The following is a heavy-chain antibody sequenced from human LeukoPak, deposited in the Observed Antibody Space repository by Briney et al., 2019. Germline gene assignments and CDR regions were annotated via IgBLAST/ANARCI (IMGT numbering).Heavy chain of an antibody. CDR3: ATDGGNHNFDY. J-gene: IGHJ4*02. CDR2: IILNGGAT. Sequence: ASVKVSCKASGFTFTDYYLHWVRQAPGQGLEWMGRIILNGGATSYAQKFQGRVTLTRDTSISTAYMELIRQTSDDTAVYYCATDGGNHNFDYWGQGILVTVSS. V-gene: IGHV1-2*06. D-gene: IGHD1-14*01. CDR1: GFTFTDYY.